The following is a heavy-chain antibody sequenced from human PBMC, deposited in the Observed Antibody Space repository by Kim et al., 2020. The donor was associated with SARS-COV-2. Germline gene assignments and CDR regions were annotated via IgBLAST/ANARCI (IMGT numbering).Heavy chain of an antibody. D-gene: IGHD3-16*01. V-gene: IGHV3-33*01. J-gene: IGHJ3*02. CDR2: IWYDGSNN. Sequence: GGSLRLSCAASGFTFSSYGMHWVRQAPGKGLEWVAVIWYDGSNNYYADSVKGRFTISRHNSKKTLYLQMNSLSAEVTAVYYCAGVMLGSSYAFDIWGQGAKGTVAA. CDR1: GFTFSSYG. CDR3: AGVMLGSSYAFDI.